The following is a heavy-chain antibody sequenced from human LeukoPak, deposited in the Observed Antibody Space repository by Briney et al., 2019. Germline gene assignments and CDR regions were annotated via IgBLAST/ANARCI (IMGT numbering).Heavy chain of an antibody. CDR3: TKGWGDY. Sequence: GGSLRLSCTTSGFSFGEYAMSWFRQAPGKGLELVGFIRSEAYGGITEYVASVKGRFTISRDDSESLAYLQMTSLKIEDTAVYYCTKGWGDYWGRGTLVTVSS. V-gene: IGHV3-49*03. CDR1: GFSFGEYA. J-gene: IGHJ4*02. CDR2: IRSEAYGGIT. D-gene: IGHD6-19*01.